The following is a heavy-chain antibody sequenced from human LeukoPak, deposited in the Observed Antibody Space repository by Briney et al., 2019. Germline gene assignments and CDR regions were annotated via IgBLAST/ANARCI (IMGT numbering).Heavy chain of an antibody. Sequence: SETLSLTCTVSVGSISSSSYYWGWIRQPPGKGLEWIGSIYYSGSTYYNPSLKSRVTISVDTSKNQFSLKLSSVTAADTAVYYCERQIWFGYKYFDYWGQGTLVTVSS. V-gene: IGHV4-39*01. D-gene: IGHD3-10*01. J-gene: IGHJ4*02. CDR1: VGSISSSSYY. CDR2: IYYSGST. CDR3: ERQIWFGYKYFDY.